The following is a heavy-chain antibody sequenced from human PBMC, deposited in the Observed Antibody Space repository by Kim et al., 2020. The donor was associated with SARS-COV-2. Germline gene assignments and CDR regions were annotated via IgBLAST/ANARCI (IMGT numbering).Heavy chain of an antibody. J-gene: IGHJ5*02. D-gene: IGHD3-10*01. V-gene: IGHV3-33*06. CDR1: GFTFSNYG. Sequence: GGSLRLSCAASGFTFSNYGMHWVRQAPGKGLEWVAAIWYDGTNKYYADSVKGRFTISRDNSKNTLYLQMNSLRPEDTAVYYCAKCIVSGSYYRGATWFDP. CDR3: AKCIVSGSYYRGATWFDP. CDR2: IWYDGTNK.